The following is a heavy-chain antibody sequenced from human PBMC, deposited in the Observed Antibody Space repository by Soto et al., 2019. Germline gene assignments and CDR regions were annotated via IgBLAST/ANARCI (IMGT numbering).Heavy chain of an antibody. V-gene: IGHV2-26*04. J-gene: IGHJ5*02. D-gene: IGHD6-13*01. Sequence: QVTVKESGPVLVKPTETLTLTCTVSGFSLSNAGLGVSWIRQPPGKALEWLAHIFSNDEKSYSTSLKSRLTSSKDTSKRQVVLIMTNMEPVDTATYYWASTYSTSWYWFDPWGQGTLVTVSS. CDR1: GFSLSNAGLG. CDR3: ASTYSTSWYWFDP. CDR2: IFSNDEK.